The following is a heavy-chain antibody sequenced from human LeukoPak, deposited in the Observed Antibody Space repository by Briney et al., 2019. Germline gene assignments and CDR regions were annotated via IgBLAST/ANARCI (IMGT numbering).Heavy chain of an antibody. J-gene: IGHJ3*02. CDR1: GFIFGDYA. V-gene: IGHV3-9*01. Sequence: PGGSLRLSCVASGFIFGDYAMHWVRQTPEKGLEWVSGISWKSDRIVYADSVKGRFTISRDNAKNTLYLQMNSLRAEDTAVYYCAKRGTTVTTMHAFDIWGQGTMVTVSS. CDR2: ISWKSDRI. CDR3: AKRGTTVTTMHAFDI. D-gene: IGHD4-17*01.